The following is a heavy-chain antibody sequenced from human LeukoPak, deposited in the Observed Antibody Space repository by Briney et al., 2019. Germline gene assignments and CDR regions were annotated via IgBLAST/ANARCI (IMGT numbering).Heavy chain of an antibody. Sequence: GGSLRLSCAASGFAFSSSWMLWVRQGPGKGLVWVARINGDGTYTKYADSVKGRFTISRDNTKNTLYLQLNSLRVEDKAVYYCARDLSLSFDYWGRGTLVTVSS. J-gene: IGHJ4*02. CDR3: ARDLSLSFDY. CDR2: INGDGTYT. V-gene: IGHV3-74*01. CDR1: GFAFSSSW.